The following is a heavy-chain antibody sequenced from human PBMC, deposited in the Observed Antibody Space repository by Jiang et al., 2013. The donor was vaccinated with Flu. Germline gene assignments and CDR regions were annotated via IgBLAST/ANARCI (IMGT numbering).Heavy chain of an antibody. CDR2: IYYTGNA. D-gene: IGHD5-12*01. V-gene: IGHV4-30-4*01. Sequence: GPGLVKSSQTLSLTCTVSGGSISSGDFYWGWIRRPPGKGLEFFGYIYYTGNAYYSPSLKSRGIISLDASNNQFSLRLTSVTAADTAVYYCARARYSYGRYYFDFWGQGTLVTVSS. J-gene: IGHJ4*02. CDR3: ARARYSYGRYYFDF. CDR1: GGSISSGDFY.